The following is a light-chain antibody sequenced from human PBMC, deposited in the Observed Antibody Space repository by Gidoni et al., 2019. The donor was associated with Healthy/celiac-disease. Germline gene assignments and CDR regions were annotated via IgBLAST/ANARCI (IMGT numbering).Light chain of an antibody. CDR1: QSVSSN. CDR2: GAS. V-gene: IGKV3-15*01. CDR3: QQYNNWPMYT. J-gene: IGKJ2*01. Sequence: EIVMTQPPATLSVSPGERATLSCRASQSVSSNLAWYQQKPGQAPSLLIYGASTRATGIPARFSGSGSGTEFTLTISSLQSEDFAVFYCQQYNNWPMYTFGQGTKLEIK.